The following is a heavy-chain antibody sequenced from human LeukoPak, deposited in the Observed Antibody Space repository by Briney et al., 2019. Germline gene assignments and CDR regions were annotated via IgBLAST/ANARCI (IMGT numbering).Heavy chain of an antibody. Sequence: ASVKVSCKASGGTFSSYAISWVRQAPGQGLEWMGRIIPILGIANYAQKFQVRVTITADKSTSTAYMELSSLRSEDTAVYYCARDALLVVVPAPSHYWYFDLWGRGTLVTVSS. CDR3: ARDALLVVVPAPSHYWYFDL. CDR1: GGTFSSYA. D-gene: IGHD2-2*01. V-gene: IGHV1-69*04. J-gene: IGHJ2*01. CDR2: IIPILGIA.